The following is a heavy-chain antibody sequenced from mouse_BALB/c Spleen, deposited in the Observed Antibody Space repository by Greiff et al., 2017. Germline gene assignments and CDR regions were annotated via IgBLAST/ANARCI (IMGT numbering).Heavy chain of an antibody. D-gene: IGHD1-1*01. V-gene: IGHV2-9*02. CDR1: GFSLTSYG. CDR2: IWAGGST. Sequence: VKLVESGPGLVAPSQSLSITCTVSGFSLTSYGVHWVRQPPGKGLEWLGVIWAGGSTNYNSALMSRLSISKDNSKSQVFLKMNSLQTDDTAMYYCARVYYYGSIYYAMDYWGQGTSVTVSS. CDR3: ARVYYYGSIYYAMDY. J-gene: IGHJ4*01.